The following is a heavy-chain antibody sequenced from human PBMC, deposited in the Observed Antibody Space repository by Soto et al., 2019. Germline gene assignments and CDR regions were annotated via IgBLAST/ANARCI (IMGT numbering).Heavy chain of an antibody. J-gene: IGHJ6*02. CDR1: GYTFTSYY. V-gene: IGHV1-46*01. CDR3: ARDKPAHDFVHGSYYYYGMDV. CDR2: INPSGGST. Sequence: ASVKVSCKASGYTFTSYYMHWVRQAPGQGLEWMGIINPSGGSTSYAQKFQGRVTMTRDTSTSTVYMELSSLRSEDTAVYYCARDKPAHDFVHGSYYYYGMDVWGQGTTVPVSS. D-gene: IGHD2-21*02.